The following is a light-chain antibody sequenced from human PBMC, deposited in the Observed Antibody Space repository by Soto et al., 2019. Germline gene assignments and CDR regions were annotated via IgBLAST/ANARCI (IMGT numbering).Light chain of an antibody. CDR3: KQYGSSPPYT. CDR2: EAS. J-gene: IGKJ2*01. V-gene: IGKV3-20*01. Sequence: EIVVTQSPVTLSLSPGERATLSCRASQSVSNSYLAWYQQKPGQAPRLLIYEASSRATDIPDRFSGSRSGPDFTLIIGSLETEYFAVYYCKQYGSSPPYTFGHGTKLA. CDR1: QSVSNSY.